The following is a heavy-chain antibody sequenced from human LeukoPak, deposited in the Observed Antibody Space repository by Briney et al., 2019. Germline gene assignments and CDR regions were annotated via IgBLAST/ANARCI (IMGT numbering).Heavy chain of an antibody. Sequence: GGSLRLSCAVSGFTFSSYNVNWVRQAPGKGLEWISYISSIGTTIYYADSMKGRFTISRDNAKNSLYLQMNSLRTEDTAVYYCARGSTYYDSSGQVPFDYWGQGTLVTVSS. CDR1: GFTFSSYN. CDR3: ARGSTYYDSSGQVPFDY. CDR2: ISSIGTTI. V-gene: IGHV3-48*01. D-gene: IGHD3-22*01. J-gene: IGHJ4*02.